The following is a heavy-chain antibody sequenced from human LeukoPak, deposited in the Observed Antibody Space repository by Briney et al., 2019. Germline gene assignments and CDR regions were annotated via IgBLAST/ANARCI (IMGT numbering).Heavy chain of an antibody. V-gene: IGHV3-48*01. CDR2: ISSSSSTI. J-gene: IGHJ3*02. Sequence: PGGSLRLSCAASGFTFSSYSMNWVRQAPGKGLEWVSYISSSSSTIYYADSVKGRFTISRDNAKNSLYLQMNSLRAEDTAVYYCAREVGSGSYFLGAFDIWGQGTMVTVSS. D-gene: IGHD1-26*01. CDR1: GFTFSSYS. CDR3: AREVGSGSYFLGAFDI.